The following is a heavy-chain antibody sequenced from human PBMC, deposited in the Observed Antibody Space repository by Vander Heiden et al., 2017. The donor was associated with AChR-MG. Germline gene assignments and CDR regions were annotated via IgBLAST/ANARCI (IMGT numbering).Heavy chain of an antibody. Sequence: HITLKESGPTLVRPLQTLTLTCDFSGFSLTNNGVGVGWIRQPPGKALEWLALIYWDGLKRYKPSLRTRLTITKDTARDQVVLKMTYADPVDTATYYCAHSVSFDSIWGSYRHTFDFWGQGIPVTVS. D-gene: IGHD3-16*02. CDR2: IYWDGLK. J-gene: IGHJ4*02. CDR3: AHSVSFDSIWGSYRHTFDF. V-gene: IGHV2-5*02. CDR1: GFSLTNNGVG.